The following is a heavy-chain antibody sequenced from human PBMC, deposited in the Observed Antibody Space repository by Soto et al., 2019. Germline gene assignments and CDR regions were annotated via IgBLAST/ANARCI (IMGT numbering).Heavy chain of an antibody. D-gene: IGHD1-26*01. CDR3: VREANPSIYYFFHHRYVQAV. CDR2: IIPIFGTA. V-gene: IGHV1-69*13. CDR1: GGTFSSYA. J-gene: IGHJ6*02. Sequence: ASVKVSCKASGGTFSSYAISWVRQAPGQGLEWMGGIIPIFGTANYAQKFQGRVTITADESTSTAYMELSSLRSEDTAVYYCVREANPSIYYFFHHRYVQAVCAQGTTDTVS.